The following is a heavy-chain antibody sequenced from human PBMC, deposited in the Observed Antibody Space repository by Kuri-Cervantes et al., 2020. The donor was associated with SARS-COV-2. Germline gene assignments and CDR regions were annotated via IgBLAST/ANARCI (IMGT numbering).Heavy chain of an antibody. Sequence: GESLKISCAASGFTFSSYWMSWVRQAPGKGLEWVANIKQDGSEKYYVDSVKGRFTISRDNAKNSLYLQMNSLRAEDTAVYYCARADWQWLVGEFDYWGQGTLVTVSS. CDR2: IKQDGSEK. CDR3: ARADWQWLVGEFDY. D-gene: IGHD6-19*01. J-gene: IGHJ4*02. V-gene: IGHV3-7*01. CDR1: GFTFSSYW.